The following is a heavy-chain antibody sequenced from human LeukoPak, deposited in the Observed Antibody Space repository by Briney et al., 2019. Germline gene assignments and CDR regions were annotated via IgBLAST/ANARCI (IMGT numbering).Heavy chain of an antibody. J-gene: IGHJ4*02. Sequence: ASVKVSCKASGYTFTSYGISWVRQAPGQGLEWMGGIIPIFGTANYAQKFQGRVTITADESTSTAYMELSSLRSEDTAVYYCATPSGSGSSLGNFDYWGQGTLVTVSS. CDR1: GYTFTSYG. CDR3: ATPSGSGSSLGNFDY. V-gene: IGHV1-69*13. D-gene: IGHD1-26*01. CDR2: IIPIFGTA.